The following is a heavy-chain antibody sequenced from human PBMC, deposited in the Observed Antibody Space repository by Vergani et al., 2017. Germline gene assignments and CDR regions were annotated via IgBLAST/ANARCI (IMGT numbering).Heavy chain of an antibody. D-gene: IGHD3-22*01. Sequence: EVQLVESGGGLVQPGGSLRLSCAASGFTFSSYEMNWVRQAPGKGLEWVANIKQDGSEKYYVDSVKGRFTISRDNAKNSLYLQMNSLRAEDTAVYYCARAGYYYDTRAFDIWGQGTMVTVSS. V-gene: IGHV3-7*03. CDR1: GFTFSSYE. CDR2: IKQDGSEK. CDR3: ARAGYYYDTRAFDI. J-gene: IGHJ3*02.